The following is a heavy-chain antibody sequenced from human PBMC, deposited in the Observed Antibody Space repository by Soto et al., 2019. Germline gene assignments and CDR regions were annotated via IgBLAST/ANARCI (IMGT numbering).Heavy chain of an antibody. CDR1: GGTFSSYA. V-gene: IGHV1-69*06. CDR2: IIPIFGTA. J-gene: IGHJ4*02. D-gene: IGHD3-22*01. CDR3: ARDSTYYYDSSGYYYHDY. Sequence: GASVKVSCKASGGTFSSYAISWVRQAPGQGLEWMGGIIPIFGTANYAQEFQGRVTITAGKSTSTAYMELSSLRSEDTAVYYCARDSTYYYDSSGYYYHDYWGQGTLVTVSS.